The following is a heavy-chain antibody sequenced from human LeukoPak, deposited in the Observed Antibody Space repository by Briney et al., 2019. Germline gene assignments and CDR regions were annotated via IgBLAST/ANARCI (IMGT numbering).Heavy chain of an antibody. CDR3: ARDYRTGTTNYYYMDV. V-gene: IGHV4-30-4*01. Sequence: PSQTLSLTCTVSGGSISSGDYYWSWIRQPPGKGLEWIGYIYYSGSTYYNPSLKSRVTMSVDTSKNQFSLKLSSVTAADTAVYYCARDYRTGTTNYYYMDVWGKGTTVTVSS. CDR1: GGSISSGDYY. J-gene: IGHJ6*03. D-gene: IGHD1-7*01. CDR2: IYYSGST.